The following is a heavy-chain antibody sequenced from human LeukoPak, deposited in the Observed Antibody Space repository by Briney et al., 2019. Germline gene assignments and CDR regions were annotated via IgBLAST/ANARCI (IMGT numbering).Heavy chain of an antibody. CDR1: GFTFSSYA. V-gene: IGHV3-30*04. CDR3: AREFWGYCSGGSCPDGMDV. CDR2: ISYDGSNK. J-gene: IGHJ6*04. Sequence: GGSVRLSCAASGFTFSSYAMHWVRQAPGKGLEWVAVISYDGSNKYYADSVKGRFTISRDNSKNTLYLHMNSLRAEDTAVYYCAREFWGYCSGGSCPDGMDVWGKGTTVTVSS. D-gene: IGHD2-15*01.